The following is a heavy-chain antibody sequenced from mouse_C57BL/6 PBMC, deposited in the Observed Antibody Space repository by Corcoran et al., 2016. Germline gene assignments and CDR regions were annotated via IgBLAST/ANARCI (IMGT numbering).Heavy chain of an antibody. CDR2: IYWDDDK. J-gene: IGHJ4*01. CDR1: GFSLSTSGMG. V-gene: IGHV8-12*01. CDR3: ARDGYYHYAMDY. Sequence: QVTLKESGPGILQSSQTLSLTCSFSGFSLSTSGMGVSWIRQPSGKGLEWLAHIYWDDDKRYNPSLKSRLTISKDTSRNQVFLKSTSVDTADTATYYWARDGYYHYAMDYWGQGTSVTVSS. D-gene: IGHD2-3*01.